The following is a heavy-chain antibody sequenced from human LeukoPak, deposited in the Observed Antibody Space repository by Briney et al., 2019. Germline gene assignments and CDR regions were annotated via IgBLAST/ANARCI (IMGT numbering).Heavy chain of an antibody. CDR3: ARWGSGPRRYAFDI. CDR1: GGSISSYY. J-gene: IGHJ3*02. V-gene: IGHV4-59*01. D-gene: IGHD3-10*01. CDR2: IYYSGST. Sequence: TSETLSFTCTVSGGSISSYYWSWIRQPPGKGLEWIGYIYYSGSTNYNPSLKSRVTISVDTSKNQFSLKLSSVTAADTAVYYCARWGSGPRRYAFDIWGQGTMVTVSS.